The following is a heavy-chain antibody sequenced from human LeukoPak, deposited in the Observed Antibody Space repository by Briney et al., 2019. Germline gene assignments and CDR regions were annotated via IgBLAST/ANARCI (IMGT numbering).Heavy chain of an antibody. J-gene: IGHJ6*02. V-gene: IGHV3-21*01. CDR2: ISSSSSYI. CDR1: GFTFDDYA. Sequence: PGGSLRLSCAASGFTFDDYAMHWVRQAPGKGLEWVSSISSSSSYIYYADSVKGRFTISRDNAKNSLYLQMNSLRAEDTAVYYCARDMETGGSGWPYYYYGMDVWGQGTTVTVSS. D-gene: IGHD6-19*01. CDR3: ARDMETGGSGWPYYYYGMDV.